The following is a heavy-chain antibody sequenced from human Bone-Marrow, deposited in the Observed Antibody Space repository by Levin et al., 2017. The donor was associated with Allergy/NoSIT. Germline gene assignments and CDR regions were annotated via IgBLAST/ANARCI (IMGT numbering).Heavy chain of an antibody. CDR2: IFYDGSKE. J-gene: IGHJ4*02. D-gene: IGHD1-26*01. Sequence: HPGGSLRLSCVASGFTFKANGMVWVRQTPGNGLDWVAAIFYDGSKEYYADSVQGRFSISRDNSKNTLYLQMNSLRLDDTGLYYCAKGSGVIDNWGQGTLVTVSS. CDR3: AKGSGVIDN. V-gene: IGHV3-30*18. CDR1: GFTFKANG.